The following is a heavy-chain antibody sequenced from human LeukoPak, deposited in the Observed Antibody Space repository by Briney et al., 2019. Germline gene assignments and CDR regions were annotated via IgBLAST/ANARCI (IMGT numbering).Heavy chain of an antibody. CDR3: AKPRLTGYSSGWYDAFDI. D-gene: IGHD6-19*01. CDR1: GGTFSSYA. J-gene: IGHJ3*02. CDR2: IIPIFGTA. Sequence: SVKVSCKASGGTFSSYAISWVRQAPGQGLEWMGGIIPIFGTANYAQKFQGRVTITTDESTSTAYMELSSLRSEDTAVYYCAKPRLTGYSSGWYDAFDIWGQGTMVTVSS. V-gene: IGHV1-69*05.